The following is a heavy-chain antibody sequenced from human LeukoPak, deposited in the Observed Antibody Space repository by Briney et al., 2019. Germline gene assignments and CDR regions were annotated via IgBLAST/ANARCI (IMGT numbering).Heavy chain of an antibody. Sequence: GGSLRLSCAASGFTFSSYAMHWVGQAPGKGLEWVAVISYDGSNKYYADSVKGRFTISRDNSKNTLYLQMNSLRAEDTAVYYCARDLYCSSTSCYLSVYYYYGMDVWGQGTTVTVSS. J-gene: IGHJ6*02. CDR3: ARDLYCSSTSCYLSVYYYYGMDV. D-gene: IGHD2-2*01. CDR1: GFTFSSYA. V-gene: IGHV3-30-3*01. CDR2: ISYDGSNK.